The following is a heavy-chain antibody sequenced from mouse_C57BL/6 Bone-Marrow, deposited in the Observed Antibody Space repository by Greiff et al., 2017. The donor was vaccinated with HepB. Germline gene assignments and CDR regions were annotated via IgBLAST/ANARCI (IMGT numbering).Heavy chain of an antibody. J-gene: IGHJ2*01. CDR1: GYTFTDYE. V-gene: IGHV1-15*01. D-gene: IGHD2-4*01. CDR3: TRAPHCLIYHDYDPMDY. Sequence: VQLQQSGAELVRPGASVTLSCKASGYTFTDYEMHWVKQTPVHGLEWIGAIDPETSGTDYNQKFKGKAILTADKSSSTAYMELSSLTSEDSAVYYWTRAPHCLIYHDYDPMDYWGQGTTLTVSS. CDR2: IDPETSGT.